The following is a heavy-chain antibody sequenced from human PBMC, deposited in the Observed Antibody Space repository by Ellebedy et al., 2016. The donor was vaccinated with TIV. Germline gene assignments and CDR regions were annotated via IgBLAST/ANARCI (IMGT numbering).Heavy chain of an antibody. CDR2: IKSKTDGRTT. Sequence: PGGSLRLSCAVSGFTFSRYGLHWVRQAPGKGLEWVGRIKSKTDGRTTDYAAPLKDRFTIPRDDSKNTLYLQMNSLKTEDTAVYFCIVPYGDYRDDDFEVWGQGTMVTVSS. CDR3: IVPYGDYRDDDFEV. J-gene: IGHJ3*01. V-gene: IGHV3-15*01. CDR1: GFTFSRYG. D-gene: IGHD4-17*01.